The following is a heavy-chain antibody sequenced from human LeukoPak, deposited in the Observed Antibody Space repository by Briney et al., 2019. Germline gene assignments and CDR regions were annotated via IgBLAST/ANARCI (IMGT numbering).Heavy chain of an antibody. J-gene: IGHJ4*02. CDR1: GGSISSYY. V-gene: IGHV4-59*01. CDR2: IYYSGST. Sequence: SETLSLTCTVSGGSISSYYWSWIRQPPGKGLEWIGYIYYSGSTNYNPSLKSRVTISVDTSKNQFSLKLSSVPAADTAVYYCARDDYYEGGFDYWGQGTLVTVSS. CDR3: ARDDYYEGGFDY. D-gene: IGHD3-22*01.